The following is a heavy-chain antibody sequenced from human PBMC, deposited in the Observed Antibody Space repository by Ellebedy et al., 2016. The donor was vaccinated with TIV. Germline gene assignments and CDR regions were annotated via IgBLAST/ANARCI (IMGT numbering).Heavy chain of an antibody. CDR2: ISTYNGNT. D-gene: IGHD3-10*01. J-gene: IGHJ6*02. Sequence: AASVKVSCKASGYTFTSYGISWVRQAPGQGLEWMGWISTYNGNTNYAQKLQGRVIMTTDTSTSTAYMELRSLRSDDTAVYYCARAQITMVRGIKGYYYYGMDVWGPGTTVTVSS. CDR3: ARAQITMVRGIKGYYYYGMDV. V-gene: IGHV1-18*01. CDR1: GYTFTSYG.